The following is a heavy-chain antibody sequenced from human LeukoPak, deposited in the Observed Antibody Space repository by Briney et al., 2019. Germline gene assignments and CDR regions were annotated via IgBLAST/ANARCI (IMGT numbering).Heavy chain of an antibody. CDR1: GGSFSGYY. CDR2: INHSGST. D-gene: IGHD6-13*01. Sequence: SETLSLTCAVYGGSFSGYYWSWIRQPPGKGLEWIGEINHSGSTNYNPSLKSRVTISVDTSKNQFSLKLSSVTAADTAVYYCARWRTSGYSSSWHRYYYYYGMDVWGKGITVTVSS. J-gene: IGHJ6*04. V-gene: IGHV4-34*01. CDR3: ARWRTSGYSSSWHRYYYYYGMDV.